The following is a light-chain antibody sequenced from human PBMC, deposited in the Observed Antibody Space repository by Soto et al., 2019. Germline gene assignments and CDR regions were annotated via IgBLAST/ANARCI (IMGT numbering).Light chain of an antibody. CDR2: GAS. J-gene: IGKJ1*01. V-gene: IGKV3-20*01. Sequence: EIVMTQSPGTLSLSPGERATLSCRASRSFASSYLGWYQQKPGQAPRLLIYGASSRATGIPDRFSGSGSGTDFTLTISRLEPEDFAVYYCQQYGSSPRTFGQGTKVDIK. CDR3: QQYGSSPRT. CDR1: RSFASSY.